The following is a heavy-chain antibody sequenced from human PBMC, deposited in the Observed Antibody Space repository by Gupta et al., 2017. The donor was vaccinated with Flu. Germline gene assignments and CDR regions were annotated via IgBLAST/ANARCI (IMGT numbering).Heavy chain of an antibody. CDR1: GGSIRSSSSY. CDR2: IYYSGST. D-gene: IGHD3-22*01. CDR3: ARPYYYDSSGYYPADY. J-gene: IGHJ4*02. V-gene: IGHV4-39*01. Sequence: QLQLQESGPGLVKPSATLSLTCTVSGGSIRSSSSYWGWIRQPPGQGLEWIGSIYYSGSTYYNPSLKSRVTISVDTSKNHFSLKLSSGTAADTAVYYWARPYYYDSSGYYPADYGGQGTLVTVSA.